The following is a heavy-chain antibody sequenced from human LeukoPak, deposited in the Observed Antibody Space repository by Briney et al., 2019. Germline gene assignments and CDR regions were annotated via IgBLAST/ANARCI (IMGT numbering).Heavy chain of an antibody. D-gene: IGHD3-10*01. J-gene: IGHJ6*02. CDR1: GFTFSNAW. CDR3: TTDRYGSGSYGDYYYYYGMDA. Sequence: GGSLRLSCAASGFTFSNAWMSWVRQAPGKGLEWVGRIKSKTDGGTTDYAAPVKGRFTISRDDSKSTLYLQMNSLKTEDTAVYYCTTDRYGSGSYGDYYYYYGMDAWGQGTTVTVSS. CDR2: IKSKTDGGTT. V-gene: IGHV3-15*01.